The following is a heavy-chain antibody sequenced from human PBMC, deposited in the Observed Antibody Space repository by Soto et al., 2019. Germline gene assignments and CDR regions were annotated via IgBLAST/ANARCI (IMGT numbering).Heavy chain of an antibody. J-gene: IGHJ1*01. CDR3: ARESGENWTYEAH. CDR2: ITVNGIT. D-gene: IGHD1-7*01. V-gene: IGHV4-4*07. Sequence: PSGTMSLSCTVSGAYVSYFSWSWIRKPAGKGLEWIGRITVNGITQYTPSFRSRVTMSMDTSRNQFSLNLQSATAADTALYYCARESGENWTYEAHWGQGTLVTVSS. CDR1: GAYVSYFS.